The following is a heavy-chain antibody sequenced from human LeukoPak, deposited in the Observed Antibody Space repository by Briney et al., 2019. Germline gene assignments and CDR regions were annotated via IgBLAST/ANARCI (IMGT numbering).Heavy chain of an antibody. V-gene: IGHV3-23*01. CDR2: ISGDGSGT. J-gene: IGHJ3*02. CDR1: GLTFSSYA. D-gene: IGHD1-14*01. CDR3: AKGGISSAYHAFDI. Sequence: GGSLRLSCAASGLTFSSYAMSWVRQAPGKGLEWVSAISGDGSGTYYTDSVKGRFTISRHNSKNTLFLQMNSLRVEDTAVYYCAKGGISSAYHAFDIWGQGTMVTVSS.